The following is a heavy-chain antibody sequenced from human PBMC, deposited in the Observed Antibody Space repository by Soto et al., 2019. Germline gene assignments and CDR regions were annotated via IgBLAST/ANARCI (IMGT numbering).Heavy chain of an antibody. V-gene: IGHV4-34*01. CDR3: ARGGVKVGNYYYYYGMDV. J-gene: IGHJ6*02. CDR2: INHSGSP. CDR1: GGSFSGFY. Sequence: SETLSLTCAVYGGSFSGFYWSWIRQPPGKGLEWIGEINHSGSPYYNPSLKSRVTISVDTSKNHLSLNLSSVTAADTAVYYCARGGVKVGNYYYYYGMDVRGQGRKVTVSS. D-gene: IGHD7-27*01.